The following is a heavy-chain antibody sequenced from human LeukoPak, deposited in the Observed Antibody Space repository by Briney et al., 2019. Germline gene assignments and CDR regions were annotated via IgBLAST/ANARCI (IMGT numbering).Heavy chain of an antibody. CDR2: IRYDGSNK. CDR1: GFTFSSYG. D-gene: IGHD2-2*01. Sequence: GGSLRLSCAASGFTFSSYGMHWVRQAPGKGLEWVAIIRYDGSNKYYADSVKGRFTISRDNTLYLQMNSLRAEDTAVYYCAKDYCSSTSCFFFDYWGQGTLVTVSS. CDR3: AKDYCSSTSCFFFDY. V-gene: IGHV3-30*02. J-gene: IGHJ4*02.